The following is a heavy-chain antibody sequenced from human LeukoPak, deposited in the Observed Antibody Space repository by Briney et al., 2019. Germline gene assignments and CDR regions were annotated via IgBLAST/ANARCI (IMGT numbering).Heavy chain of an antibody. CDR2: ISYDGSNK. V-gene: IGHV3-30*03. CDR3: ATYGDYVQKLGPAD. Sequence: PGGSLRLSCAASGFTFSSYGMHWVRQAPGKGLEWVAVISYDGSNKYYADSVKGRFTITRDNSKNTLYLQMNSLRAEDTAVYYCATYGDYVQKLGPADWGQGTLVTVSS. J-gene: IGHJ4*02. CDR1: GFTFSSYG. D-gene: IGHD4-17*01.